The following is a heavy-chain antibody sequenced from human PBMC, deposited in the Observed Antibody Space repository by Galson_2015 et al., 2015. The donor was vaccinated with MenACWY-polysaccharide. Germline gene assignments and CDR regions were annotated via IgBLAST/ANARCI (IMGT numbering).Heavy chain of an antibody. CDR1: GASINSYY. CDR3: AASKGFVWGSLPLPDF. J-gene: IGHJ4*02. CDR2: IFHTGRT. Sequence: SETLSLTCSVSGASINSYYWSWIRQSPGKGLEWIAFIFHTGRTNHNPSLTGRATISIATSKNQFSLRLTSVTAADTAVYYCAASKGFVWGSLPLPDFWGQGTLVTVSP. V-gene: IGHV4-59*01. D-gene: IGHD3-16*01.